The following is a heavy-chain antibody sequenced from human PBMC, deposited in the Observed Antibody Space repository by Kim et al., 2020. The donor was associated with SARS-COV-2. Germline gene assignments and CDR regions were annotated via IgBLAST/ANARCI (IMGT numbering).Heavy chain of an antibody. J-gene: IGHJ4*02. CDR3: ARERVYSGYDLIDY. D-gene: IGHD5-12*01. Sequence: ATKFRGRVTLTADESTSTAYMELSSLGSEDTAVYYCARERVYSGYDLIDYWGQGTLVTVSS. V-gene: IGHV1-69*01.